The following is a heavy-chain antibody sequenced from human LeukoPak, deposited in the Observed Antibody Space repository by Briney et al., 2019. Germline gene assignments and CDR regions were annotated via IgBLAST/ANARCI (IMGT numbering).Heavy chain of an antibody. Sequence: PGGSRRLSCAASGFTFSSYGMHWVRQAPGKGLEWVAVISYDGSNKYYADSVKGRFTISRDNSKNTLYLQMNSLRAEDTAVYYCAKDPDYGDYPGGFDYWGQGTLVTVSS. CDR3: AKDPDYGDYPGGFDY. J-gene: IGHJ4*02. D-gene: IGHD4-17*01. V-gene: IGHV3-30*18. CDR2: ISYDGSNK. CDR1: GFTFSSYG.